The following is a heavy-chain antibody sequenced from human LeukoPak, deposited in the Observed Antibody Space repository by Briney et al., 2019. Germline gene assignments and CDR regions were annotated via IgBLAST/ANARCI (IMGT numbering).Heavy chain of an antibody. V-gene: IGHV4-59*08. Sequence: SETLSLTCAVSGGSISNYYWSWIRQPPGKGLEWIGYIYYSGSTNYNPSLKSRVTLSVDTSKNQFSLKLSSVTAADTAVYYCARGPRYYGSGSYAHFDYWGQGTLVTVSS. CDR2: IYYSGST. CDR3: ARGPRYYGSGSYAHFDY. CDR1: GGSISNYY. J-gene: IGHJ4*02. D-gene: IGHD3-10*01.